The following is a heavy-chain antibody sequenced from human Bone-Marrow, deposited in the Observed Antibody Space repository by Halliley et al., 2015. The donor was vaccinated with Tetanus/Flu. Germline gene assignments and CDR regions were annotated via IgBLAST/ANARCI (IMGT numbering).Heavy chain of an antibody. CDR1: GGSLSSGTYD. V-gene: IGHV4-39*07. Sequence: LRLSCTVSGGSLSSGTYDWGWIRQPPGKGLEWIGTFYYSGSTYYNPSLRSRVTILLDTSKSQFSLELNSVTAADTAVYYCARDLRFGSSGDLYTYFDPWVQGTPVTVSS. CDR3: ARDLRFGSSGDLYTYFDP. D-gene: IGHD6-6*01. CDR2: FYYSGST. J-gene: IGHJ5*02.